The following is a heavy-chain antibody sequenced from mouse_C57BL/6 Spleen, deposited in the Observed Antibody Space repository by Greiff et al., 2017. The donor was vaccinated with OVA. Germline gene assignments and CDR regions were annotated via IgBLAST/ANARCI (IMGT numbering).Heavy chain of an antibody. Sequence: EVQLVESGGGLVQPGGSLSLSCAASGFTFTDYYMSWVRQPPGKALEWLGFIRNKANGYTTEYSVSVKGRFTIYRDNSQSIHYLQMNALRAEDSATYYCASLYGGAMDYWGQGTSVTVSS. D-gene: IGHD1-1*01. CDR2: IRNKANGYTT. CDR3: ASLYGGAMDY. CDR1: GFTFTDYY. J-gene: IGHJ4*01. V-gene: IGHV7-3*01.